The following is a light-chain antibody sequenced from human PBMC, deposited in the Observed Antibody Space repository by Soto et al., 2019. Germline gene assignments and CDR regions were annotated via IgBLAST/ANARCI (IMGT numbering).Light chain of an antibody. V-gene: IGKV1-5*03. J-gene: IGKJ1*01. CDR1: QSISVW. CDR3: QQYNNRWT. CDR2: KAS. Sequence: DIQMTQSPSTRSASVGDRVTITCRASQSISVWLAWFQQKPGNAPKLLIYKASTLESGVPSRFSGSGSGTEFTLTISSLPPDDSATYYCQQYNNRWTFGQGTKVEI.